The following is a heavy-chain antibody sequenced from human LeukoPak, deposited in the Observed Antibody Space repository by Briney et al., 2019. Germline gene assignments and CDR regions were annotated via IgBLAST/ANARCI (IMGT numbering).Heavy chain of an antibody. CDR2: IIGSGGNT. V-gene: IGHV3-23*01. CDR1: GFTFSSYA. J-gene: IGHJ6*03. D-gene: IGHD2-2*01. CDR3: AKGVYYCSSSTCPQYYYYMDV. Sequence: PGGSLRLSCAASGFTFSSYAMSWVRQAPGKGLEWVSAIIGSGGNTYYADSVKGRFTISRDNSKNTLYLQMNSLRPEDTAVYYCAKGVYYCSSSTCPQYYYYMDVWGKGTTVTVSS.